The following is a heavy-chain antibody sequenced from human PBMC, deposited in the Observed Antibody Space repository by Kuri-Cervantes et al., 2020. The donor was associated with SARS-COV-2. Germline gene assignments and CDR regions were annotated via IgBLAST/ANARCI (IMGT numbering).Heavy chain of an antibody. CDR2: IYYSGST. CDR3: AIRSGSGFDI. CDR1: GGSISSSSYY. Sequence: SETLSLTCTVSGGSISSSSYYWGWIRQPPGKGLEWIGSIYYSGSTYYNPSLKSRVTISVDTSKNQFSLKLSSVTAADTAVYYCAIRSGSGFDIWGQGTMVTVSS. J-gene: IGHJ3*02. D-gene: IGHD3-10*01. V-gene: IGHV4-39*01.